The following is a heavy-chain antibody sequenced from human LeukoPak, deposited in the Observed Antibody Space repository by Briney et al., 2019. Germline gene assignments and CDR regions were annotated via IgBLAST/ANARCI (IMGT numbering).Heavy chain of an antibody. CDR3: ATDSSSLFLQVRWRRVPFFDY. CDR1: GFTFSSYA. Sequence: HPGGSLRLSCAASGFTFSSYAMRWVRQAPGKGLEWVSDISGSGGSTYYADSVKGRFTISRDNSKNTLYLQMNSLRAEDTAVYYCATDSSSLFLQVRWRRVPFFDYWGQGTLVTVSS. V-gene: IGHV3-23*01. CDR2: ISGSGGST. J-gene: IGHJ4*02. D-gene: IGHD6-13*01.